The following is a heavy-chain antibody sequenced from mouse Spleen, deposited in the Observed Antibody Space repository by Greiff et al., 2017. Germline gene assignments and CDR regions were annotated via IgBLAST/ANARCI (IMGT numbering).Heavy chain of an antibody. CDR2: INPYNDGT. Sequence: VHVKQSGPELVKPGASVKMSCKASGYTFTSYVMHWVKQKPGQGLEWIGYINPYNDGTKYNEKFKGKATLTSDKSSSTAYMELSSLTSEDSAVYYCAREGYDPYYFDYWGQGTTLTVSS. CDR3: AREGYDPYYFDY. CDR1: GYTFTSYV. D-gene: IGHD2-3*01. J-gene: IGHJ2*01. V-gene: IGHV1-14*01.